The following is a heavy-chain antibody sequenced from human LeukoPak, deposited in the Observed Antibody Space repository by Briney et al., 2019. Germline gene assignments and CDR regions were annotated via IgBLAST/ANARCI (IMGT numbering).Heavy chain of an antibody. V-gene: IGHV3-21*01. CDR2: ISISSSYI. CDR1: GSTFSSYS. CDR3: ARDLRKVVVVPAAMPLGY. J-gene: IGHJ4*02. D-gene: IGHD2-2*01. Sequence: GSLRLSFAASGSTFSSYSMNWVPQPPGRGREWVSSISISSSYIYYAESVKGRFTISRDNAKNSLYLQMNSLRAEDTAVYYCARDLRKVVVVPAAMPLGYWGEGTLVTASS.